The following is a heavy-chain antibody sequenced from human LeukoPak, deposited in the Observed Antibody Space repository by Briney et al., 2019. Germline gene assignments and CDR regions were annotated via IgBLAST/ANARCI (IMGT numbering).Heavy chain of an antibody. V-gene: IGHV4-59*01. CDR2: IFYSGST. Sequence: PSETLSLTCTVSGGSISPYYWSWIRQPPGKGLEWIGYIFYSGSTNYNPSLKSRVTMSVDTSKNQFSLKLTSVTPADTAVYYCARARVPYAYYFDYWGQGILVTVSS. CDR1: GGSISPYY. CDR3: ARARVPYAYYFDY. J-gene: IGHJ4*02. D-gene: IGHD2-2*01.